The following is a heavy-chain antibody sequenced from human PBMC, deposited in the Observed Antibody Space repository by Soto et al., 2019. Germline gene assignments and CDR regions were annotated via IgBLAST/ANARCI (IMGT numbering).Heavy chain of an antibody. V-gene: IGHV3-9*01. CDR3: AKDMRYSSGWNDAFDI. CDR1: GFTFDDYA. J-gene: IGHJ3*02. CDR2: ISWNSGSI. D-gene: IGHD6-19*01. Sequence: GGSLRLSCAASGFTFDDYAMHWVRQAPGKGLEWVSGISWNSGSIGYADSVKGRFTISRDNAKNSLYLQMNSLRAEDTALYYCAKDMRYSSGWNDAFDIWGQGTMVTVSS.